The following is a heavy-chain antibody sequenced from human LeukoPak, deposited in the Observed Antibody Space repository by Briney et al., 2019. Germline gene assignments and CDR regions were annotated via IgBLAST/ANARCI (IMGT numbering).Heavy chain of an antibody. V-gene: IGHV3-11*01. J-gene: IGHJ4*02. CDR1: GFIFSDYY. CDR2: ISSSGSTI. Sequence: GGSLRLSCAASGFIFSDYYMDWVRQAPGKGLEWVSYISSSGSTISYAESVKGRFTASRDNARNSVYLQMNSLRAEDTAVYYCARNFYDSSGYYRIDSWGQGTLVTVSS. CDR3: ARNFYDSSGYYRIDS. D-gene: IGHD3-22*01.